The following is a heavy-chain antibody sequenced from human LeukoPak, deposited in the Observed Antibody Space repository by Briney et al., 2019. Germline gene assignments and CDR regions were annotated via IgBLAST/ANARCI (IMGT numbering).Heavy chain of an antibody. Sequence: GGSLRLSCAASGFTFSNAWMSWVRQAPGKGLEWVGRIKSKTDGGTTDYAAPVKGRFTISRDDSKNTLYLQMNSLKTEDTAVYYCTTGASRRWLYDYWGQGTLVTVSS. D-gene: IGHD5-12*01. CDR2: IKSKTDGGTT. V-gene: IGHV3-15*01. J-gene: IGHJ4*02. CDR3: TTGASRRWLYDY. CDR1: GFTFSNAW.